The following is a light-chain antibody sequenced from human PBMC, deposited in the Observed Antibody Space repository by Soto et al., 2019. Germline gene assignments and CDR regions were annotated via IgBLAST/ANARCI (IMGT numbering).Light chain of an antibody. J-gene: IGLJ1*01. CDR3: SSCATSSTLHV. CDR1: SSDVGGHNY. Sequence: QSALTQPASVSGSPGQSITISCTGASSDVGGHNYVSWYQQHPGKAPKLIIYDVSNRPSGVSDRFSGSKSGNTASLTISGLQTEDEADYFCSSCATSSTLHVFGTGTQLTVL. CDR2: DVS. V-gene: IGLV2-14*03.